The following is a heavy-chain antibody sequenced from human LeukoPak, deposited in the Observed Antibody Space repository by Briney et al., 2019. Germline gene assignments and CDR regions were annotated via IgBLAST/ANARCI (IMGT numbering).Heavy chain of an antibody. J-gene: IGHJ6*02. CDR1: GYSFTSYW. V-gene: IGHV5-51*01. Sequence: GESLKISCQGSGYSFTSYWIGWVRQMPGKGLEWMGIIYPGDSDTRYSPSFQGQVTISADKSISTAYLQWSSLKASDTAMYYCARHRSIAAARLDVWGQGTTVTVSS. CDR2: IYPGDSDT. CDR3: ARHRSIAAARLDV. D-gene: IGHD6-13*01.